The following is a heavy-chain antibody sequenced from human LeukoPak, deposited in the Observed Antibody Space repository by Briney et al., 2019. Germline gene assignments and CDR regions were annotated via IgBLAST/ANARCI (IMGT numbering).Heavy chain of an antibody. CDR3: ARDEQLWSVCCSSSWYEGSAFDI. Sequence: SQTLSLTCAISGDSVSSNSAAWNWIRQSPSRGLEWLGRTYYRSKWYNDYAVSVKSRITINPDTSKNQFSLQLNSVTPEDTAVYYCARDEQLWSVCCSSSWYEGSAFDIWGQGTMVTVSS. V-gene: IGHV6-1*01. J-gene: IGHJ3*02. D-gene: IGHD6-13*01. CDR2: TYYRSKWYN. CDR1: GDSVSSNSAA.